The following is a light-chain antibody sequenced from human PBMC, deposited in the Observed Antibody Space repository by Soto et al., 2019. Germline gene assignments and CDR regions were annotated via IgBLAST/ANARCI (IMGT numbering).Light chain of an antibody. CDR2: EVN. Sequence: QSALTQPPSASGSPGQSVTISCTGTSSDVGAYNYVSWYQQHPGKAPKLIIYEVNKWPSGVPDRFSGSKSGNTASLTASGLQAEDEADYYCSSYAGSNNLGVFGTGTKVTVL. CDR1: SSDVGAYNY. V-gene: IGLV2-8*01. CDR3: SSYAGSNNLGV. J-gene: IGLJ1*01.